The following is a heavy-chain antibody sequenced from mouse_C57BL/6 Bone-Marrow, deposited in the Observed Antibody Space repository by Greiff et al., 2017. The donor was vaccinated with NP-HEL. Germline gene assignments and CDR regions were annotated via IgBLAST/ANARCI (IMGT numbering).Heavy chain of an antibody. CDR1: GFSLTSYG. Sequence: QVQLQQSGPGLVAPSQCLSITCTASGFSLTSYGVDWVSQTPGQGLEWLGVIWGGGSTNYNTAHMSGLSISNDNSKNQVFLKMNNLQTDDTDRYYCAKHEYAMDYWGQGTSVTVSS. J-gene: IGHJ4*01. V-gene: IGHV2-9*01. CDR2: IWGGGST. CDR3: AKHEYAMDY.